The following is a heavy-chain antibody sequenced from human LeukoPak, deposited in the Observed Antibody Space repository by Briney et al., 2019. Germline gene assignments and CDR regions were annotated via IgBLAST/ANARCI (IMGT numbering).Heavy chain of an antibody. Sequence: PGGSLRLSCAASGFTFSSYSMNWVRQAPGKGLEWVSYISSSSSTIYYADSVKGRFTISRDNAKNSLYLQMNSLRAEDTAVYYCARHGTIEWPTVGYFDYWGQGTLVTVSS. D-gene: IGHD1-14*01. CDR1: GFTFSSYS. CDR2: ISSSSSTI. CDR3: ARHGTIEWPTVGYFDY. V-gene: IGHV3-48*04. J-gene: IGHJ4*02.